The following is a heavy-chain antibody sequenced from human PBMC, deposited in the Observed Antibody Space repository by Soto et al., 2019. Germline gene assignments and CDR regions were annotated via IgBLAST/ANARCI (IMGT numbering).Heavy chain of an antibody. CDR3: AKTTVIVGYYYGMDD. Sequence: EVQLLESGGGWVQPVGFLRLSCAASGFTFRNYAMSWVRQAPGKGLEWVSTISGSGGSTYYADSVKGRFTISRDNSQNTLYLQMNRLRAEDTAVYYCAKTTVIVGYYYGMDDWGQGTTVTVSS. D-gene: IGHD4-17*01. CDR1: GFTFRNYA. J-gene: IGHJ6*02. CDR2: ISGSGGST. V-gene: IGHV3-23*01.